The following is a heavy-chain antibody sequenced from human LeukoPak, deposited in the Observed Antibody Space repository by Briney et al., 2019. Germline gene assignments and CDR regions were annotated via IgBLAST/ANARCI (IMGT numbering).Heavy chain of an antibody. Sequence: GGSLRPSCAASGFTFSSYWMSWVRQAPGKGLEWVANIKQDGSEKYYVDSVKGRFTISRDNAKNSLYLQMNSLRAEDTAVYYCARNLRYFDWLSRYFDYWGQGTLVTVSS. D-gene: IGHD3-9*01. V-gene: IGHV3-7*01. CDR1: GFTFSSYW. J-gene: IGHJ4*02. CDR2: IKQDGSEK. CDR3: ARNLRYFDWLSRYFDY.